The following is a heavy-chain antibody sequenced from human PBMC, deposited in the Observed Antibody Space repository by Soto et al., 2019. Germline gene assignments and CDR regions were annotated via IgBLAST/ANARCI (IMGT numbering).Heavy chain of an antibody. J-gene: IGHJ4*02. V-gene: IGHV3-7*05. Sequence: EVQLAESGGGLVQPGGSLRLSCTASEFTFSNNWMSWVRHAPAKGLEWVANIKEDGRETNYVASVKGRFTISRDNSDNALYLQMNGLRAEDAAIYFFVRDCNGETNTWGDYWSQGTPVTVSS. CDR2: IKEDGRET. D-gene: IGHD2-8*01. CDR1: EFTFSNNW. CDR3: VRDCNGETNTWGDY.